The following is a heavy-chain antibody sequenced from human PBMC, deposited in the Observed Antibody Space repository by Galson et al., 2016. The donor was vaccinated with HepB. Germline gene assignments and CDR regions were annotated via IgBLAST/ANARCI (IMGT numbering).Heavy chain of an antibody. Sequence: SLRLSCAASGFAFSSHWMHWVRQDLGKGLVWVSRINSDGTISNYADSVKGRVTISRENAKNNLYMQMNSLRAEDTAVYFCVRDHSVVPTTAYNWFAPWGRGTLVTVSS. J-gene: IGHJ5*02. V-gene: IGHV3-74*01. D-gene: IGHD4-23*01. CDR1: GFAFSSHW. CDR2: INSDGTIS. CDR3: VRDHSVVPTTAYNWFAP.